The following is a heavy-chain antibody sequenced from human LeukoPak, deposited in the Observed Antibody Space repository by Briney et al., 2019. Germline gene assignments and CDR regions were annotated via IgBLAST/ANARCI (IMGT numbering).Heavy chain of an antibody. Sequence: GGSLRLSCAASGFTFSSYGMHWVRQAPGKGLEWVAVIWYDGSNKYYADSVKGRFTISRDNSKNTLYLQMNSLRAEDTAVYYCARSVAAGTRQSPFYYFDYWGQGTLVTVSS. J-gene: IGHJ4*02. CDR1: GFTFSSYG. CDR3: ARSVAAGTRQSPFYYFDY. CDR2: IWYDGSNK. V-gene: IGHV3-33*01. D-gene: IGHD6-13*01.